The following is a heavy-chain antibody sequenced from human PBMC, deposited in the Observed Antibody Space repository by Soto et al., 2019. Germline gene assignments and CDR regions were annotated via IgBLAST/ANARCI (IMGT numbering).Heavy chain of an antibody. CDR3: SRQGGSYYGLGPTDY. V-gene: IGHV4-59*08. J-gene: IGHJ4*02. CDR2: ISYSGGT. Sequence: QVQLQESGPGLVKPSETLSLTCTVSGCSISNYHWSWIWQPPGMGLEWIGYISYSGGTNYNPSLKSRVTISIDPSKSQFSLRLSSVTAADTAVYYCSRQGGSYYGLGPTDYWGQGTLVTVSS. D-gene: IGHD1-26*01. CDR1: GCSISNYH.